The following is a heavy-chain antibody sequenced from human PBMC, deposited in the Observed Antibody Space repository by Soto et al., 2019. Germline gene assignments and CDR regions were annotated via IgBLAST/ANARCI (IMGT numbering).Heavy chain of an antibody. V-gene: IGHV3-23*01. CDR2: ISGSDGKT. Sequence: PGGSLRLSCAASGFSFGSYALSWVRQAPGKGLEWVSTISGSDGKTFYADSVKGRFSISRDTSQSTLYLQMNSLRADDTAIYYCARWSYLDYWGQGTWVTVSS. CDR1: GFSFGSYA. J-gene: IGHJ4*02. D-gene: IGHD3-3*01. CDR3: ARWSYLDY.